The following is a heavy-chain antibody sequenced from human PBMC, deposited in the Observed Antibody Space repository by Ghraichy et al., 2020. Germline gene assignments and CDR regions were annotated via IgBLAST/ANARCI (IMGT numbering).Heavy chain of an antibody. D-gene: IGHD6-13*01. V-gene: IGHV3-7*01. CDR3: ARLVPAAGIAY. CDR1: GFTFSDYW. Sequence: GGSLILSCAASGFTFSDYWMTWVRQAPGKGLEWVAKIEQHGSEKYYVDSVKGRFTISRDNAQNSLYLQMNNLRGDDTAVYYCARLVPAAGIAYWGQGTLVTVSS. J-gene: IGHJ4*02. CDR2: IEQHGSEK.